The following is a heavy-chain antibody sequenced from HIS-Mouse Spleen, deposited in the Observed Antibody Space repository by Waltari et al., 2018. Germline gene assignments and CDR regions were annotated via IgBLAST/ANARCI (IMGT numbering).Heavy chain of an antibody. D-gene: IGHD6-25*01. CDR2: ISSSSRYI. CDR1: GFTFSSYS. V-gene: IGHV3-21*01. J-gene: IGHJ6*02. CDR3: ARDQGGPAGYYGMDV. Sequence: RLSCAASGFTFSSYSMHWVRQAPGKGLEWVSSISSSSRYIYYADSVKGRFTISRDNANNSLYLQMNSLKAEDTAVYYCARDQGGPAGYYGMDVWGQGTTVTVSS.